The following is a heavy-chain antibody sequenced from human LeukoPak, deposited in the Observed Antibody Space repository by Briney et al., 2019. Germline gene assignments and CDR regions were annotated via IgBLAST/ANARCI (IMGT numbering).Heavy chain of an antibody. D-gene: IGHD3-3*01. CDR3: ARGQDGYYDFWSGPAAFDI. J-gene: IGHJ3*02. V-gene: IGHV3-7*01. CDR1: GFTLSSYR. Sequence: QAGGSLRLSCAASGFTLSSYRMSWVRQAPGKGLEWVANIKQDGSEKYYVDSVKGRFTISRDNAKNSLYLQMNSLRAEDTAVYYCARGQDGYYDFWSGPAAFDIWGQGTMVTVSS. CDR2: IKQDGSEK.